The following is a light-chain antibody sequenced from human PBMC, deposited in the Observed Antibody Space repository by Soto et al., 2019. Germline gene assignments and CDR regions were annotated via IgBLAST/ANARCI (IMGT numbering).Light chain of an antibody. V-gene: IGLV2-14*01. CDR3: SSYTSSTTWV. CDR1: SSDVGGYNY. CDR2: EVS. J-gene: IGLJ3*02. Sequence: QSALTQPASVSGSPIQSITISCTGTSSDVGGYNYVSWYQHHPGKVPKLMIYEVSYRPSGASNRFSGSKSGNTASLTISGLQAEDEADYYFSSYTSSTTWVFGGGTKLTVL.